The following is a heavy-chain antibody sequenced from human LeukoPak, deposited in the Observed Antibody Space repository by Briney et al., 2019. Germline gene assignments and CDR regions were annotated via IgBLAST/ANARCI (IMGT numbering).Heavy chain of an antibody. V-gene: IGHV3-49*03. Sequence: GSLRLSCRASGFTFGDYAMSWFRQAPGNGLEWVGIIRSKTYGATTEYAASVKGRFTISRDASKSLAYLQMNSLKTEDTAVYYCTREEGGRFSYYYYYYMDVWGKGTTVTVSS. D-gene: IGHD2/OR15-2a*01. CDR3: TREEGGRFSYYYYYYMDV. CDR1: GFTFGDYA. CDR2: IRSKTYGATT. J-gene: IGHJ6*03.